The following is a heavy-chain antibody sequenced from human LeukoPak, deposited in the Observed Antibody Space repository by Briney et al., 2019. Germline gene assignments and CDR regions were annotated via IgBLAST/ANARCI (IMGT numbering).Heavy chain of an antibody. Sequence: ASVKVSCKASGGTFSSYAISWVRQAPGQGLEWMGRIDPNSGGTNYAQKFQGRVTMTRDTSISTAYMEVSSLRSDDTAVYYCARGLGGYNEYYFDYWGQGTLVTVSS. CDR2: IDPNSGGT. CDR3: ARGLGGYNEYYFDY. D-gene: IGHD5-24*01. CDR1: GGTFSSYA. J-gene: IGHJ4*02. V-gene: IGHV1-2*06.